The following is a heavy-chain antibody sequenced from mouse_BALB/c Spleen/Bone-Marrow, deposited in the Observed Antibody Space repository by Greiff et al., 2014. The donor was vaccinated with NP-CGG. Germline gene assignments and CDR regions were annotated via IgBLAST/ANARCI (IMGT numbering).Heavy chain of an antibody. CDR3: ARYRYDWYFDV. Sequence: VKLVESGAELARPGASVKMSCKASGYTFTSYTMHWVKQRPGQGLEWIGYINPSSGYTNYNQKFRDKATLTAGKSSSTAYMQLSSLTSEDSAVYYCARYRYDWYFDVWGAGTTVTVSS. CDR2: INPSSGYT. CDR1: GYTFTSYT. D-gene: IGHD2-14*01. J-gene: IGHJ1*01. V-gene: IGHV1-4*01.